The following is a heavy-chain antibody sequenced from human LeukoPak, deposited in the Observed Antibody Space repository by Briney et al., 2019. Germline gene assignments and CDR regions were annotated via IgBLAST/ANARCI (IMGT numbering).Heavy chain of an antibody. CDR3: AVRSLGYCSGGSCYGVLFDP. CDR2: IYYSGST. CDR1: GGSISSSSYY. Sequence: KPSETLSLTCTVSGGSISSSSYYWGWIRQPPGKGLEWIGSIYYSGSTYYNPSLKSRVTISVDTSKNQFSLKLSSVTAADTAVYYCAVRSLGYCSGGSCYGVLFDPWGQGTLVTVSS. V-gene: IGHV4-39*07. J-gene: IGHJ5*02. D-gene: IGHD2-15*01.